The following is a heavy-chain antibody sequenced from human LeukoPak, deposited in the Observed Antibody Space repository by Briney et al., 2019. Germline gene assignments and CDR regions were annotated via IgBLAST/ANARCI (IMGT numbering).Heavy chain of an antibody. V-gene: IGHV3-74*01. Sequence: GGSLRLSCAASGFTFSDYWMHWVRQAPGKGLVWVSRINTDGTFTRYADSVQGRFTISRNTAKNTLFLQMNSLRAEDTAVYYCAREAKVGGALQYWGQGILVTVSS. CDR3: AREAKVGGALQY. J-gene: IGHJ4*02. CDR2: INTDGTFT. CDR1: GFTFSDYW. D-gene: IGHD1-26*01.